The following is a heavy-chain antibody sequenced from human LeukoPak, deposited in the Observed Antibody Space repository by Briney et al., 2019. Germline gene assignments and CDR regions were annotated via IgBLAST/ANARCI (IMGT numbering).Heavy chain of an antibody. Sequence: GGSLRLSCAASEFIFSSYWMGWVRQAPGKGLEWVSAISGSGGSTYYADSVKGRFTISRDNSKNTLYLQMNSLRAEDTAVYYCAKDRFFTDFEVYWGQGTLVTVSS. CDR3: AKDRFFTDFEVY. J-gene: IGHJ4*02. V-gene: IGHV3-23*01. CDR2: ISGSGGST. CDR1: EFIFSSYW. D-gene: IGHD3-3*01.